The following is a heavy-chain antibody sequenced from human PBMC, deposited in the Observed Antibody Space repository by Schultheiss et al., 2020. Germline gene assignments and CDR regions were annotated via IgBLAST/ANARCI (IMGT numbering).Heavy chain of an antibody. CDR1: GFTFDDYA. CDR2: ISWNSGSI. CDR3: AKDSHPGIAVAGRAFDI. D-gene: IGHD6-19*01. V-gene: IGHV3-9*01. Sequence: GGSLRLSCAASGFTFDDYAMHWVRQAPGKGLEWVSGISWNSGSIGYADSVKGRFTISRDNAKNSLYLQMNSLRAEDTALYYCAKDSHPGIAVAGRAFDIWGQGTMVTVSS. J-gene: IGHJ3*02.